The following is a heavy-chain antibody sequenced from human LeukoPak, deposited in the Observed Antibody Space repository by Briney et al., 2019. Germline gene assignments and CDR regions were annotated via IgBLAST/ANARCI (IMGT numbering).Heavy chain of an antibody. Sequence: GASVKVPCKASGYTFTGYYMHWVRQAPGQGLEWMGWINPNSGGTNYAQKFQGRVTMTRDTSISTAYMELSRLRSDDTAVYYCARETMVQGVISSGAFDIWGQGTMVTVSS. CDR2: INPNSGGT. CDR1: GYTFTGYY. CDR3: ARETMVQGVISSGAFDI. J-gene: IGHJ3*02. D-gene: IGHD3-10*01. V-gene: IGHV1-2*02.